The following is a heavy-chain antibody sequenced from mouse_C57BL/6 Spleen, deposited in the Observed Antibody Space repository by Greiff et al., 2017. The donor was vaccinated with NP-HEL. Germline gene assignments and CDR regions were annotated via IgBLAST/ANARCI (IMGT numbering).Heavy chain of an antibody. Sequence: VQLQQSGAELVRPGSSVKLSCKASGYTFTSYWMHWVKQRPIQGLEWIGNIDPSDSETHYNQKFKDKATLTVDKSSSTAYMQLSSLTSEDSAVYYCARKNFFNGYEAMDYWGQGTSVTVSS. J-gene: IGHJ4*01. V-gene: IGHV1-52*01. CDR2: IDPSDSET. CDR1: GYTFTSYW. CDR3: ARKNFFNGYEAMDY.